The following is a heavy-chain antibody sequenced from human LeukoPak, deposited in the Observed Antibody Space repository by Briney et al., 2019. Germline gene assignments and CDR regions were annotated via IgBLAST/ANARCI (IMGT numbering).Heavy chain of an antibody. V-gene: IGHV1-18*01. CDR1: GYTFTSYG. J-gene: IGHJ5*02. CDR3: ARGYYDSSGSSWFDP. Sequence: ASVKVSCKASGYTFTSYGISWVRQAPGQGLEWMGWISAYNGNTNYAQKLQGRVTMTTDTSTSTAYMELRSLRSEDTAVYYCARGYYDSSGSSWFDPWGQGTLVTVSS. D-gene: IGHD3-22*01. CDR2: ISAYNGNT.